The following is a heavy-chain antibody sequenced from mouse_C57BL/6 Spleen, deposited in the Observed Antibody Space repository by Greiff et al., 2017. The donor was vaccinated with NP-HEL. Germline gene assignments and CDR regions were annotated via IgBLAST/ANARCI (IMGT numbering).Heavy chain of an antibody. D-gene: IGHD2-3*01. CDR1: GFTFRDAW. CDR3: IYDGYYGFDY. V-gene: IGHV6-6*01. Sequence: EVHLVESGGGLVQPGGSMKLSCAASGFTFRDAWMDWVRQSPEKGLEWVAEIRNKANNHAKYYAESVKGRFTISRDDSKSSVYLQMNSVRAEDTGIYYCIYDGYYGFDYWGQGTTLTVSS. CDR2: IRNKANNHAK. J-gene: IGHJ2*01.